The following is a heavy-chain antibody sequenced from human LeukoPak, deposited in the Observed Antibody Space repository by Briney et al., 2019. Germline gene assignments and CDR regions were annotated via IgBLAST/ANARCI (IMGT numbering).Heavy chain of an antibody. D-gene: IGHD6-13*01. CDR1: GFTFSNYW. CDR3: ARDRTSGYSSSWFYYYYGMDV. CDR2: IKKDGSER. V-gene: IGHV3-7*01. J-gene: IGHJ6*02. Sequence: GGSLRLSCAASGFTFSNYWMSWVRQAPGKGLEWVANIKKDGSERNYVDSVKGRFTISRDNSKNTLYLQMSSLRAEDTAVYYCARDRTSGYSSSWFYYYYGMDVWGQGTTVTVSS.